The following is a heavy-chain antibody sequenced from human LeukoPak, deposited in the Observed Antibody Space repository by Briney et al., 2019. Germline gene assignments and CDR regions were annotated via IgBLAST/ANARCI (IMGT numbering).Heavy chain of an antibody. CDR3: ARQYSSSWYLNWFDP. Sequence: PSETLSLTCTVSGGSISGSSYYWGWIRQPPGKGLEWIGSIYYSGSTYYNPSLKSRVTISVDTSKNQFSLKLSSVTAADTAVYYCARQYSSSWYLNWFDPWGQGTLVTVSS. V-gene: IGHV4-39*01. CDR1: GGSISGSSYY. J-gene: IGHJ5*02. D-gene: IGHD6-13*01. CDR2: IYYSGST.